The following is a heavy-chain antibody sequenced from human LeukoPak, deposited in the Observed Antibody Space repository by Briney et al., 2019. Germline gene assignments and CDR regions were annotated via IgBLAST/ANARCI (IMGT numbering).Heavy chain of an antibody. Sequence: ASVKVSCKASGYRFTDYYIHWVRQAPGQGLEWMGWINPNSGGTKYAQKFQGRVTMTRDTSITTAYMEVSRLRSDDTAVYYCAREPRPRGGWYVSNWGQGTLVTVSS. CDR3: AREPRPRGGWYVSN. J-gene: IGHJ4*02. CDR2: INPNSGGT. D-gene: IGHD6-19*01. CDR1: GYRFTDYY. V-gene: IGHV1-2*02.